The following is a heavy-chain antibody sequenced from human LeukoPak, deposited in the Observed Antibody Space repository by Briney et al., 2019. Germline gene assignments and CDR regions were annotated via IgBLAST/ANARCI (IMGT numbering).Heavy chain of an antibody. Sequence: SETLSLTCTVSGGSISSSSYYWGWIRQPPGKGLEWIGSIYYSGSTNYNPSLKSRVTISVDTSKNQFSLKLSSVTAADTAVYYCARVLNYDFWSGSYYFDYWGQGTLVTVSS. CDR3: ARVLNYDFWSGSYYFDY. V-gene: IGHV4-39*07. D-gene: IGHD3-3*01. CDR1: GGSISSSSYY. CDR2: IYYSGST. J-gene: IGHJ4*02.